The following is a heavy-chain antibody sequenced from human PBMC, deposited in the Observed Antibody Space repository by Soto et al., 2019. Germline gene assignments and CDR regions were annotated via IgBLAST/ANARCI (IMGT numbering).Heavy chain of an antibody. V-gene: IGHV4-59*12. CDR3: ARDPAYYFDSSGSYRDYYYGVDV. Sequence: SETLSLTCTVSGGSISSYYWSWIRQPPGKGLEWIGYISYSGSTYYNPSLKSRVTISVDTSKNQFSLKLSSVTAADTAVYFCARDPAYYFDSSGSYRDYYYGVDVRGQGTTVTVS. CDR1: GGSISSYY. D-gene: IGHD3-22*01. CDR2: ISYSGST. J-gene: IGHJ6*02.